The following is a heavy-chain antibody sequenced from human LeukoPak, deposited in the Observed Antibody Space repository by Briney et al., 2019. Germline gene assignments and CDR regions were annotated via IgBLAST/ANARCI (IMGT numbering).Heavy chain of an antibody. CDR3: AKDARSYDFWSSLRTYYYGMDV. V-gene: IGHV3-30*18. J-gene: IGHJ6*02. Sequence: GGSLRLSCAASGFTFSSYGMHWVRQAPGKGLEWVAVISYDGSNKYYADSVKGRFTISRDNSKNTLYLQMNSLRAEDTAVYYCAKDARSYDFWSSLRTYYYGMDVWGQGTTVTVSS. CDR1: GFTFSSYG. CDR2: ISYDGSNK. D-gene: IGHD3-3*01.